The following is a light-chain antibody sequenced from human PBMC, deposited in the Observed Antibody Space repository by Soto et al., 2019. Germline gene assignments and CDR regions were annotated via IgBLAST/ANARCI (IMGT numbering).Light chain of an antibody. CDR3: QQRSDWPLT. CDR1: QSVSSY. CDR2: DAS. J-gene: IGKJ4*01. V-gene: IGKV3-11*01. Sequence: EIVLTQSPATLSLSPGERATLSCRASQSVSSYLAWYQQKPGQAPRLLIYDASNSVTGIPARFSGSGSGTDFTLTISSLEPEDVAVYYCQQRSDWPLTFGGGTKVEIK.